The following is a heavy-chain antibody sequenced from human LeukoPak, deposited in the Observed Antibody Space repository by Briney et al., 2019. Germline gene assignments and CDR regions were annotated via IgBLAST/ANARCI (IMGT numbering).Heavy chain of an antibody. CDR3: ASPRNRSGWFDY. CDR1: GGSFSGYY. J-gene: IGHJ4*02. Sequence: PSETLSLTCAVYGGSFSGYYWSWIRQPPGKGLEWIGEINHSGSTNYNPSLKSRVTISVDTSKNQFSLKLSSVTAADTAVYYCASPRNRSGWFDYWGQGTLVTVSS. CDR2: INHSGST. V-gene: IGHV4-34*01. D-gene: IGHD6-19*01.